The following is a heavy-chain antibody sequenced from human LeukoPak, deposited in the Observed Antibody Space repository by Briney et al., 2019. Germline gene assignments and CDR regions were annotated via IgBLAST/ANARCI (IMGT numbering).Heavy chain of an antibody. CDR1: GFTFSSYA. V-gene: IGHV3-30-3*01. Sequence: GGSLRLSCAASGFTFSSYAMHWVRQAPGMGLEWVAVISYDGSNKYYADSVKGRFTISRDNSKNTLYLQMNGLRAEDTAVYYCAKVDNWNLGWFDPWGQGTLVTVSS. CDR3: AKVDNWNLGWFDP. D-gene: IGHD1-20*01. CDR2: ISYDGSNK. J-gene: IGHJ5*02.